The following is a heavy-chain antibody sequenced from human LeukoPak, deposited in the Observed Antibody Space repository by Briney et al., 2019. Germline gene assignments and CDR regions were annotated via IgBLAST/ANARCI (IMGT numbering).Heavy chain of an antibody. V-gene: IGHV3-11*01. J-gene: IGHJ4*02. CDR2: ISSSGSTI. CDR3: AREYCSSTSCYTYYFDY. Sequence: GGSLRLSCAASGFTFSDCYMSWIRQAPGKGLEWVSYISSSGSTIYYADSVKGRFTISRDNAKNSLYLQMNSLRAEDTAVYYCAREYCSSTSCYTYYFDYWGQGTLVTVSS. D-gene: IGHD2-2*02. CDR1: GFTFSDCY.